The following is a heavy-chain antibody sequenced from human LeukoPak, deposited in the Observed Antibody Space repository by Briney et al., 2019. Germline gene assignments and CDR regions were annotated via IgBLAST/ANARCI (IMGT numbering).Heavy chain of an antibody. CDR1: GGSISSYY. CDR2: TYYSGST. J-gene: IGHJ3*02. Sequence: PSETLSLTCTVSGGSISSYYWRWIRQPPGKGLEWIGYTYYSGSTNYNPSLKSRVTISVDTSKDQFSLKLSSVTAADTAVYYCARGYYDFWSGYYWPDAFDIWGQGTMVTVSS. D-gene: IGHD3-3*01. CDR3: ARGYYDFWSGYYWPDAFDI. V-gene: IGHV4-59*01.